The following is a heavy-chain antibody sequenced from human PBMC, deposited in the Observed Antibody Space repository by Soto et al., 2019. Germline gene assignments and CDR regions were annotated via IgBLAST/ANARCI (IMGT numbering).Heavy chain of an antibody. V-gene: IGHV3-33*01. Sequence: SLRLSCAATGFSFIDHGMHWVRQAPGKWLEWVAVVWFDGSNKDYADSVKGRFTISRDNSKNRLRLQMNNLRAEDTAVYYCARDRVVVTSTQDYDYAMDVWGQGTTVTVSS. CDR3: ARDRVVVTSTQDYDYAMDV. CDR2: VWFDGSNK. CDR1: GFSFIDHG. D-gene: IGHD2-21*02. J-gene: IGHJ6*02.